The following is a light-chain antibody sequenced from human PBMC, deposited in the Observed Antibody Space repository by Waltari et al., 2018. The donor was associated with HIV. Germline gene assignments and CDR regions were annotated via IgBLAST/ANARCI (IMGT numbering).Light chain of an antibody. J-gene: IGLJ2*01. CDR3: YSTDTINNPL. Sequence: SFELTQPPSVSVPPGQTARITCPGDELPNKYVYWYQQRSGQAPVLVIFEDDRRPFGIPERFSGSSSGTVATLTISGAQVDDEADYYCYSTDTINNPLFGGGTKLTVL. CDR1: ELPNKY. CDR2: EDD. V-gene: IGLV3-10*01.